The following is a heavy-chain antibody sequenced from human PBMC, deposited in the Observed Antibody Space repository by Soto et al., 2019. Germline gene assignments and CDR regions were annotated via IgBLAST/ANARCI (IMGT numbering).Heavy chain of an antibody. CDR3: AHGSYDYPFMGYNWFDP. Sequence: SGPTLVNPTQTLTLTCTFSGFSLSTSGVGVGWIRQPPGKALEWLALIYWNDDKRYSPSLKSRLTITKDTSKNQVVLTMTNMDPVDTATYYCAHGSYDYPFMGYNWFDPWGQGTLVTVSS. J-gene: IGHJ5*02. V-gene: IGHV2-5*01. D-gene: IGHD3-3*01. CDR1: GFSLSTSGVG. CDR2: IYWNDDK.